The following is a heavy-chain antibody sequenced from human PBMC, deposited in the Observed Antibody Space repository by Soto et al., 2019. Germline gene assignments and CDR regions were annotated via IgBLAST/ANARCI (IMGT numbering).Heavy chain of an antibody. Sequence: SVKVSCKASGVTFSSYAISWVRQAPGQGLEWMGGIIPIFGTANYAQKFQGRVTITADESTSTAYMELSSLRSEDTAVYYCARVRKEGYCSSTSCYSWYFDLWGRGTLVTVSS. CDR3: ARVRKEGYCSSTSCYSWYFDL. V-gene: IGHV1-69*13. CDR1: GVTFSSYA. J-gene: IGHJ2*01. CDR2: IIPIFGTA. D-gene: IGHD2-2*02.